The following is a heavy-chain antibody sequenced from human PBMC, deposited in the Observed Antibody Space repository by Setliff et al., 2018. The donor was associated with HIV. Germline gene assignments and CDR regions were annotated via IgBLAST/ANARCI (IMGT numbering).Heavy chain of an antibody. CDR2: IYYSGST. V-gene: IGHV4-31*03. CDR1: GGSVSSGGYY. D-gene: IGHD6-19*01. J-gene: IGHJ3*02. Sequence: SETLSLTCTVSGGSVSSGGYYWNWIRQRPGKGLEWIGHIYYSGSTSYNPSLKSRVTISVDTSTNVFSLKMSSVTAADTAVYYCARAYSSGWRDAFDIWGQGTMVTVSS. CDR3: ARAYSSGWRDAFDI.